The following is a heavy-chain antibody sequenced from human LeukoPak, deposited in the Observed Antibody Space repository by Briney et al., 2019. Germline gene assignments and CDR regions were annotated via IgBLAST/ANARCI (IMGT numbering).Heavy chain of an antibody. J-gene: IGHJ6*03. Sequence: GGSLRLSCAASGFTFSSYSMYWVRQAPGKGLEWVSSISSSSSYIYYADSVKGRFTISRDNAKNSLYLQMNSLRAEDTAVYYCARGIYDYVWGSYRPKGYYYYYYMDVWGKGTTVTVSS. CDR3: ARGIYDYVWGSYRPKGYYYYYYMDV. V-gene: IGHV3-21*01. CDR1: GFTFSSYS. CDR2: ISSSSSYI. D-gene: IGHD3-16*02.